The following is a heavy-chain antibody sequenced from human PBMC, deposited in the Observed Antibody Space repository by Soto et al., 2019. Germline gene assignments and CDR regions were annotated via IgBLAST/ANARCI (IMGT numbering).Heavy chain of an antibody. Sequence: EVQLVESGGGFVKPGGSLRLSCAASGFTFSDAWMTWVRQAPGKGLEWVGRTKSKSDGGKRDYAVALKDRFTISRDDSINTLYLHINSLKPEDTAVYYCATVRRGYYLLFGNWGQGTLVTVSS. V-gene: IGHV3-15*01. CDR3: ATVRRGYYLLFGN. J-gene: IGHJ4*02. D-gene: IGHD3-3*01. CDR1: GFTFSDAW. CDR2: TKSKSDGGKR.